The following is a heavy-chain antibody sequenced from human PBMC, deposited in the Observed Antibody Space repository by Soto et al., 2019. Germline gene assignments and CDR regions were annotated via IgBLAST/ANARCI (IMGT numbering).Heavy chain of an antibody. CDR3: ARAPVDFYYFDY. CDR1: GYSISSGYY. J-gene: IGHJ4*02. V-gene: IGHV4-38-2*01. CDR2: VYPSGST. Sequence: SETLALTCAVSGYSISSGYYWGWIRQPPGRGLEWIGSVYPSGSTYYNPSLRSRVTISVDKSKNQFSLKLRSVTAADTALYYCARAPVDFYYFDYWGQGTLVTVSS. D-gene: IGHD5-12*01.